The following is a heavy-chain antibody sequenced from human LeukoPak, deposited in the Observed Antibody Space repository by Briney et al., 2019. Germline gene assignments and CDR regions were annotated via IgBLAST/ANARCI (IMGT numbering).Heavy chain of an antibody. D-gene: IGHD3-3*01. CDR2: IWYDGSNK. CDR1: GFTFSSYG. CDR3: ARTLYDFWSGYLGILGY. J-gene: IGHJ4*02. Sequence: GRSLGLSCAASGFTFSSYGMHWVRQAPGKGLEWVAVIWYDGSNKYYADSVKGRFTISRDNSKNTLYLQMNSLRAEDTAVYYCARTLYDFWSGYLGILGYWGQGTLVTVSS. V-gene: IGHV3-33*01.